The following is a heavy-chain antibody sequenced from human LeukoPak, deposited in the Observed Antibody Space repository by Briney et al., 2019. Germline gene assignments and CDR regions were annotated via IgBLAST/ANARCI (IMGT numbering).Heavy chain of an antibody. D-gene: IGHD6-19*01. CDR3: ARSAAGY. J-gene: IGHJ4*02. V-gene: IGHV3-23*01. CDR1: GFTFSSYA. CDR2: ISGSGGST. Sequence: HPGASLRLSCAASGFTFSSYAMSWVRQAPGKGLEWVSGISGSGGSTYYPDSVKGRFTISRDNAKNSLYLQMNSLRAEDTAVYYCARSAAGYWGQGTLVTVSS.